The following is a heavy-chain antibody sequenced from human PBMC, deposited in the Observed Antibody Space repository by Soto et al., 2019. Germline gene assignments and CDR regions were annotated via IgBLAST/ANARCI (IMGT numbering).Heavy chain of an antibody. D-gene: IGHD2-15*01. CDR3: TTGMRYCSGCSCYFLDY. V-gene: IGHV3-15*01. J-gene: IGHJ4*01. CDR2: IKSKTDGGTT. Sequence: EVQLVESGGGLVKPGGSLRLSCAASGFTFSNAWMSWVRQAPGKGLEWVGRIKSKTDGGTTDYAAPVKGRFTISRDDSKNTLYLQMNSMKTEDTAVYYCTTGMRYCSGCSCYFLDYWGHGTLVTVSS. CDR1: GFTFSNAW.